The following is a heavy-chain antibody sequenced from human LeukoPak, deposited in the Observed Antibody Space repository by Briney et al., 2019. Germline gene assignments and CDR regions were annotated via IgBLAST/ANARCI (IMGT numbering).Heavy chain of an antibody. J-gene: IGHJ4*02. D-gene: IGHD1-20*01. CDR3: AKAGMTRFDY. CDR2: IFPSGGEI. CDR1: GFTFSTFA. Sequence: GGSLRLSCEASGFTFSTFAMIWVRQPPGKGLEWVSSIFPSGGEIHYADSVKGRFTISRDNSKNTLYLQMNSLRVEDTAVYYCAKAGMTRFDYWGQGIMVTVSS. V-gene: IGHV3-23*01.